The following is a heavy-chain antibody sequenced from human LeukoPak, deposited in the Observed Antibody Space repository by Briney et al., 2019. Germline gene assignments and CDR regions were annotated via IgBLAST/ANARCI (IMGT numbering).Heavy chain of an antibody. D-gene: IGHD3-3*01. CDR1: GFTFSSYG. CDR2: ISYDGSNK. Sequence: GGSLRLSCAASGFTFSSYGMHWVRQAPGKGLEWVAVISYDGSNKYYADSVKGRFTLSRDNSKNTLYLQMNSLRAEDTAVYYCARVVLYYDFWSAYFHDWGQGTLVTVSS. V-gene: IGHV3-30*03. J-gene: IGHJ4*02. CDR3: ARVVLYYDFWSAYFHD.